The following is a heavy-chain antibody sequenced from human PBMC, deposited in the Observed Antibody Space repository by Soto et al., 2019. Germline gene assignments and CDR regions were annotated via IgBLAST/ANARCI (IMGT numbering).Heavy chain of an antibody. CDR1: GFTFSSYG. CDR2: IWYDGSNK. CDR3: ARGYCSSTSCYNAFDI. D-gene: IGHD2-2*02. J-gene: IGHJ3*02. Sequence: PGGSLRLSCAASGFTFSSYGMHWVRQAPGKGLEWVAVIWYDGSNKYYADSVKGRFTISRDNSKNTLYLQMNSLRAEDTAVYYCARGYCSSTSCYNAFDIWGQGTMVTVSS. V-gene: IGHV3-33*01.